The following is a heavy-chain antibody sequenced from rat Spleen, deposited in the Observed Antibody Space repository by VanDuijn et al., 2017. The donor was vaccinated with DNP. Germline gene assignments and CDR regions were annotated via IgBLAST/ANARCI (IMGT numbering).Heavy chain of an antibody. Sequence: EVQLVESGGDLVQPGRSLKLSCVASGFNFNDYWMGWVRQAPTKGLELVAYISYAGGSTYHGDSVKGRFTISRDNAESTLYLQMNSLRSEDMATYYCTRRPFDYWGQGVMVTVSS. CDR1: GFNFNDYW. J-gene: IGHJ2*01. V-gene: IGHV5-22*01. CDR2: ISYAGGST. CDR3: TRRPFDY.